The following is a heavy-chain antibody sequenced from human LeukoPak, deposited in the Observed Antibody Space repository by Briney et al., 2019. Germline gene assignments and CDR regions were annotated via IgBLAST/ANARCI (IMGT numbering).Heavy chain of an antibody. CDR2: INAGNGNT. J-gene: IGHJ4*02. CDR1: GYSFSIND. V-gene: IGHV1-3*01. Sequence: ASVTVSCTASGYSFSINDMHWVRQAPGQRLEWMGWINAGNGNTKSSQKFQGRVTITRDTSASTVYMELSSLRSEDTAMYYCAAYFGAFDYWGQGSLVTVSS. D-gene: IGHD4-17*01. CDR3: AAYFGAFDY.